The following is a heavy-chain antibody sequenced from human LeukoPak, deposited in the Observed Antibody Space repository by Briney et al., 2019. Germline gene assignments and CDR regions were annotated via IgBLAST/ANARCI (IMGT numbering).Heavy chain of an antibody. Sequence: SETLSLTCTVSGGSISSYYWSWLRQPPGKGLEWIGYIYYSGSTNYNPSLKSRVTISVDTSKNQFSLKLSSVTAADTAVYYCARAVPYYDFWSGYVGAREKYYFDYWGQGTLVTVSS. CDR2: IYYSGST. D-gene: IGHD3-3*01. J-gene: IGHJ4*02. CDR1: GGSISSYY. V-gene: IGHV4-59*01. CDR3: ARAVPYYDFWSGYVGAREKYYFDY.